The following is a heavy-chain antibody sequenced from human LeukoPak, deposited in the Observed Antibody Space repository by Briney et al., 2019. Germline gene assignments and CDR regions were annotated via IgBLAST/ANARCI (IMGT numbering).Heavy chain of an antibody. CDR1: GFSFSSFS. Sequence: PGGSLELSCAASGFSFSSFSMNWVRLAPGKGLEWISYISTSSGTKYHAESVKGRFTISRDNAKNSLYLQMNSLRDEDTAVYYCARRENLYGGYDFDYWGQGTLVTVSS. D-gene: IGHD5-12*01. J-gene: IGHJ4*02. CDR3: ARRENLYGGYDFDY. V-gene: IGHV3-48*02. CDR2: ISTSSGTK.